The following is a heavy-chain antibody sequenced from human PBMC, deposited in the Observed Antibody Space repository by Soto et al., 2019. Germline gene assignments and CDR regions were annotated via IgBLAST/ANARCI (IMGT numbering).Heavy chain of an antibody. J-gene: IGHJ6*04. D-gene: IGHD5-18*01. CDR2: IDPSDSYT. V-gene: IGHV5-10-1*01. Sequence: GESLKISCEGSGYTFTSYYITCARQLPGKGLEWMVRIDPSDSYTTYNPSFRGHVTISADKSIRTAYLQWSSLEASDSGMYYCVRGDTDVVHKGVDVWGKGTKVTVSS. CDR3: VRGDTDVVHKGVDV. CDR1: GYTFTSYY.